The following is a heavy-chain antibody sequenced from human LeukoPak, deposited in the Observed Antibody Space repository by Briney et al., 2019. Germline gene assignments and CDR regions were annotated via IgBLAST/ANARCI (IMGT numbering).Heavy chain of an antibody. CDR1: GYTFTSYG. J-gene: IGHJ5*02. CDR2: ISDYNGNT. D-gene: IGHD1-14*01. CDR3: ARVLHSDDHRRNNWFDP. Sequence: GASVKVSCKASGYTFTSYGINWVRQAPGQGLEWMGWISDYNGNTNYGPKLQGRVTMTTDTSTSTAYMELRSLRSDDTAMYYCARVLHSDDHRRNNWFDPWGQGTLVTVSS. V-gene: IGHV1-18*04.